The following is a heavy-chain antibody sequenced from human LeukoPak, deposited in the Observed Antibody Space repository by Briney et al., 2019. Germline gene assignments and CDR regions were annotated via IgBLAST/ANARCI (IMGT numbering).Heavy chain of an antibody. V-gene: IGHV3-9*01. CDR3: ARRRYSGSSQHFDY. CDR2: ISWNSGSI. D-gene: IGHD1-26*01. CDR1: GFTFDDYA. J-gene: IGHJ4*02. Sequence: PGRSLRLSCAASGFTFDDYAMHWVRQAPGKGLEWVSGISWNSGSIGYADSVKGRFTISRDNAKNSLYLQMNSLRAEDTAVYYCARRRYSGSSQHFDYWGQGTLVTVSS.